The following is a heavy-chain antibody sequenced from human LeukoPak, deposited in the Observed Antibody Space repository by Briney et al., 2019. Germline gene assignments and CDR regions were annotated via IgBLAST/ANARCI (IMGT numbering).Heavy chain of an antibody. J-gene: IGHJ3*02. V-gene: IGHV4-59*06. Sequence: SETLSLTCSLSGASISSYYWNWIRQHPGKGLEWIGYIYYSGSTYYNPSLKSRVTISVDTSKNQFSLKLSSVTAADTAVYYCARVSDYGAFDIWGQGTMVTVSS. CDR3: ARVSDYGAFDI. CDR1: GASISSYY. CDR2: IYYSGST. D-gene: IGHD4-17*01.